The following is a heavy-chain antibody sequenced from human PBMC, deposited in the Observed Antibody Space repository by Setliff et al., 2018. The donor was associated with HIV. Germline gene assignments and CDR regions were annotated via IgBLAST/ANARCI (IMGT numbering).Heavy chain of an antibody. J-gene: IGHJ4*02. V-gene: IGHV3-48*01. D-gene: IGHD6-6*01. Sequence: GGSLRLSCAASGFTFISYSMNWVRQAPGKGLEWVSYIGSSGTIIYYADSVKGRFTISRDNSKNTLYLQMNSLRAEDTAVYYCARDEYSSSSCCGYYFDYWGQGTLVTVSS. CDR2: IGSSGTII. CDR3: ARDEYSSSSCCGYYFDY. CDR1: GFTFISYS.